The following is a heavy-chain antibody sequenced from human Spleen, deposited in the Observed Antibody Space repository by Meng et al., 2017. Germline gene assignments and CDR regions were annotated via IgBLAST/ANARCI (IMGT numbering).Heavy chain of an antibody. CDR2: INHSGST. CDR3: ARGPRTRITMVRGVLGRPFDY. CDR1: GGSFSGYY. D-gene: IGHD3-10*01. J-gene: IGHJ4*02. Sequence: SQTLSLTCAVYGGSFSGYYWSWIRQPPGKGLEWIGEINHSGSTNYNPSLKSRVTISVDTSKNQFSLKLSSVTAADTAVYYCARGPRTRITMVRGVLGRPFDYWGQGTLVTVSS. V-gene: IGHV4-34*01.